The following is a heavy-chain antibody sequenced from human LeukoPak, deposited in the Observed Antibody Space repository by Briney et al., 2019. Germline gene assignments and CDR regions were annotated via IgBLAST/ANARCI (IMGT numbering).Heavy chain of an antibody. Sequence: SETLSLTCTVSGGSISSSSYYWGWIRQPPGKGLEWIGSIYYSGSTYYNPSLKSRVTISIDTSKNQFSLKLSSVTAADTAVYYCARRPPYYYESSGSDYFDYWGQGTLVTVSS. CDR1: GGSISSSSYY. D-gene: IGHD3-22*01. V-gene: IGHV4-39*01. J-gene: IGHJ4*02. CDR3: ARRPPYYYESSGSDYFDY. CDR2: IYYSGST.